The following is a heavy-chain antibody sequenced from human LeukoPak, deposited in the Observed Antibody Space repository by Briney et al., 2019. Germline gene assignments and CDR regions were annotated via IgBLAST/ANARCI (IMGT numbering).Heavy chain of an antibody. V-gene: IGHV3-73*01. Sequence: GGSLKLSCAASGFTFSGSAMHWVRQASGKGLERVGRIRSKANSYATAYAASVKGRFTISRDDSKNTAYLQMNSLKTEDTAVYYCTRHCSSTSCYDWGFDYWGQGTLVTVSS. CDR2: IRSKANSYAT. D-gene: IGHD2-2*01. J-gene: IGHJ4*02. CDR3: TRHCSSTSCYDWGFDY. CDR1: GFTFSGSA.